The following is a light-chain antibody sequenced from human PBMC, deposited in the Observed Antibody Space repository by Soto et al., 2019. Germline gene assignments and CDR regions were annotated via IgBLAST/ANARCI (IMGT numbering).Light chain of an antibody. J-gene: IGKJ1*01. V-gene: IGKV1-5*03. CDR2: KAS. CDR1: QSVRIW. CDR3: QQYNSYTWT. Sequence: DIQMTQSPSTLSASVGERVTITCRASQSVRIWLAWYQQKPGKAPKLLIYKASSLESGVPSRFSGSGSGTEFTLNISSLQPDDFATYYCQQYNSYTWTFGQGTKVEIK.